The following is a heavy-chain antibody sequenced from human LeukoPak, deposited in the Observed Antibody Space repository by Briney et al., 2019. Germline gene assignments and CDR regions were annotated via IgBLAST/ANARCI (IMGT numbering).Heavy chain of an antibody. CDR3: STGSGHAFDI. D-gene: IGHD3-10*01. V-gene: IGHV3-74*01. CDR1: GFTFSSYW. Sequence: GGSLRLSCAASGFTFSSYWMHWVRQVPGKGLVWVSRINSDGSSTIYADSVKGRFTIARDNAKNTLYAQMNSLRAEDTAVYYCSTGSGHAFDIWGRGTMVTVSS. CDR2: INSDGSST. J-gene: IGHJ3*02.